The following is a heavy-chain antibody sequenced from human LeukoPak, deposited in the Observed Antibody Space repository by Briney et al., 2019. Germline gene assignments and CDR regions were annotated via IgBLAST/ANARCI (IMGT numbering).Heavy chain of an antibody. CDR1: GFTFRSYE. J-gene: IGHJ3*02. CDR2: IGAAGDT. V-gene: IGHV3-13*01. D-gene: IGHD3-16*01. CDR3: VRDLTGENAFDI. Sequence: PGGSLRLSCAASGFTFRSYEMHWVRQPPGKGLEWVSAIGAAGDTYYPDSVKDRFAISRADAKNSLYLQMNSLRAGDAAVYYCVRDLTGENAFDIWGQGTMVTVSS.